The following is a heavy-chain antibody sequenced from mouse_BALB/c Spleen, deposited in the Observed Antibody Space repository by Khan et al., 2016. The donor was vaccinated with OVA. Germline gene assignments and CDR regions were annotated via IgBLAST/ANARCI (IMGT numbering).Heavy chain of an antibody. V-gene: IGHV1-7*01. Sequence: VQLQQSGAELAKPGASVKMSCKASGYTFSNYWIHWVKQRPGQGLEWIGYINPSSGHTYYNQTFNDKATLTTDKSSSTAYMQLSSLTSEDSAVDYCARDRIDYWGQGTTLTVSS. CDR3: ARDRIDY. J-gene: IGHJ2*01. CDR1: GYTFSNYW. CDR2: INPSSGHT.